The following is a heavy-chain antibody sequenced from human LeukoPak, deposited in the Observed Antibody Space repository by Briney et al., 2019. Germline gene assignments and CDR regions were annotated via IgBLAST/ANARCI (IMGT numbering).Heavy chain of an antibody. CDR2: IYTSGST. V-gene: IGHV4-4*07. CDR1: GGSISSYY. CDR3: ARCLYDFWSGYPFDY. Sequence: PSETLSLTCTVSGGSISSYYWSWIRQPAGKGLEWIGRIYTSGSTNYNPSLKSRVTMSVDTSKNQFSLKLSSVTAADTAVYYCARCLYDFWSGYPFDYWGQGTLVTVSS. J-gene: IGHJ4*02. D-gene: IGHD3-3*01.